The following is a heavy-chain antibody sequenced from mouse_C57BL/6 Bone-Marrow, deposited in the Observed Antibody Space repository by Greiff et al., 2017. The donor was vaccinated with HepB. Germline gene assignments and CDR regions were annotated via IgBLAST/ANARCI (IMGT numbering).Heavy chain of an antibody. V-gene: IGHV1-80*01. D-gene: IGHD2-13*01. CDR2: IYPGDGDT. Sequence: QVQLKQSGAELVKPGASVKISCKASGYAFSSYWMNWVKQRPGKGLEWIGQIYPGDGDTNYNGKFKGKATLTADKSSSTAYMQLSSLTSEDSAVYYCARLGYYSDYVWYFDVWGTGTTVTVSS. CDR1: GYAFSSYW. CDR3: ARLGYYSDYVWYFDV. J-gene: IGHJ1*03.